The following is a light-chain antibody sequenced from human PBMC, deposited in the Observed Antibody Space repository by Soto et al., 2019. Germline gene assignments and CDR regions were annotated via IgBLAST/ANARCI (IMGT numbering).Light chain of an antibody. CDR3: QQHNSYPYT. CDR2: AAS. Sequence: DIQITQTPSSLSASVGDRVTITCRASQGITNVFGWYQQKLGKAPKRLIYAASSLQSGVPSGFSGSGSGTEFTLTISSLQPEDFATYYCQQHNSYPYTFGQGTKLEIK. V-gene: IGKV1-17*01. CDR1: QGITNV. J-gene: IGKJ2*01.